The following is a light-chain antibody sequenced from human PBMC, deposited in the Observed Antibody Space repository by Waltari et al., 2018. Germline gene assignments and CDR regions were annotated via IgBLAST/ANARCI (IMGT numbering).Light chain of an antibody. CDR3: MQQLQTPRS. J-gene: IGKJ3*01. CDR2: MGS. V-gene: IGKV2-28*01. CDR1: QSLLHSNGKNY. Sequence: DIVMTQSPLSLPVTPGESASFSCRSSQSLLHSNGKNYLDWYVQKPGQSPQLLFCMGSNRASGVPDRFSGSGSGTDFTLEISRVEPEDVGIYYCMQQLQTPRSFGPGTKVEIK.